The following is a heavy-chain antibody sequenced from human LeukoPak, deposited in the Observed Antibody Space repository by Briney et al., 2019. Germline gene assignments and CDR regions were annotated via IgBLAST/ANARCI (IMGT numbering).Heavy chain of an antibody. Sequence: SVKVSCKASGGTFSSYAISWVRQAPGQGLEWMGGIIPIFGTANYAQKFQGRVTITADKSTSTAYMELSSLRSEDTAVYYCARSEGRSSSWYGLDYWGQGTLVTVSS. CDR1: GGTFSSYA. CDR3: ARSEGRSSSWYGLDY. D-gene: IGHD6-13*01. CDR2: IIPIFGTA. V-gene: IGHV1-69*06. J-gene: IGHJ4*02.